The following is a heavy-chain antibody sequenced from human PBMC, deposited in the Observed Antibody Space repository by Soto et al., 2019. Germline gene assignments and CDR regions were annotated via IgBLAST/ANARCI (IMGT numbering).Heavy chain of an antibody. D-gene: IGHD1-26*01. CDR3: ARSVVGAKGIDY. V-gene: IGHV4-59*01. CDR2: IYYSGST. CDR1: GGSISSYY. Sequence: SETLSLTCTVSGGSISSYYWSWIRQPPGKGLEWIGYIYYSGSTNYNPSLKSRVTISVDTSKNQFSLKLSSVTAADTAVYYCARSVVGAKGIDYWGQGTLVTVSS. J-gene: IGHJ4*02.